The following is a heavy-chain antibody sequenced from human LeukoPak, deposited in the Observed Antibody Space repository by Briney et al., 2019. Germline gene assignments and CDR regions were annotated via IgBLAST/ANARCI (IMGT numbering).Heavy chain of an antibody. V-gene: IGHV3-11*01. CDR2: ISSSGSTI. CDR3: ARGPPYSSSWYADYYYYYYMNV. D-gene: IGHD6-13*01. Sequence: GGPLRLSCAASGFTFSDYYMSWIRQAPGKGLEGVSYISSSGSTIYYADSVKGRFTISRDNAKNSLYLQMNSLRAEDTAVYYCARGPPYSSSWYADYYYYYYMNVWGKGTTVTVSS. J-gene: IGHJ6*03. CDR1: GFTFSDYY.